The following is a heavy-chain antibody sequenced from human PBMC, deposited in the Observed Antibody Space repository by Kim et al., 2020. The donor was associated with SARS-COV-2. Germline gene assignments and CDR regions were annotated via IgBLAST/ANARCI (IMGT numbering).Heavy chain of an antibody. J-gene: IGHJ6*02. V-gene: IGHV3-21*01. CDR3: ARDCTNGVCYPLNYYYYGMDV. Sequence: GGSLRLSCAASGFTFSSYSMNWVRQAPGKGLEWVSSISSSSSYIYYADSVKGRFTISRDNAKNSLYLQMNSLRAEDTAVYYCARDCTNGVCYPLNYYYYGMDVWGQGTTVTVSS. D-gene: IGHD2-8*01. CDR2: ISSSSSYI. CDR1: GFTFSSYS.